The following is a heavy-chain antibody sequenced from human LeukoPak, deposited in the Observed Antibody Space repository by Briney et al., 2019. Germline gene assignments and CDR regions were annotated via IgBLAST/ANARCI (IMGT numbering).Heavy chain of an antibody. D-gene: IGHD6-6*01. J-gene: IGHJ4*02. CDR1: GFTFSSYS. V-gene: IGHV3-21*04. Sequence: GGSLRLSCAASGFTFSSYSMNWVRQAPGKGLEWVSSISSSSSYIYYADSVKGRFTISRDNAKNSLYLQMNSLRAEDTAVYYCAKELIAAPYYFDYWGQGTLVTVSS. CDR2: ISSSSSYI. CDR3: AKELIAAPYYFDY.